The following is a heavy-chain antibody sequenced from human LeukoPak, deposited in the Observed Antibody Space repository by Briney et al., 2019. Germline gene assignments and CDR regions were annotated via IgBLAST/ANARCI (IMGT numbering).Heavy chain of an antibody. V-gene: IGHV3-9*02. J-gene: IGHJ4*02. CDR1: GFTSDDYA. CDR3: AKGKYSSSWYYFDY. CDR2: ISWNSGSI. D-gene: IGHD6-13*01. Sequence: GGSLRLSCAASGFTSDDYAMHWVRQAPGKGLEWVSGISWNSGSIVYADSVKGRFTISRDNAKNSLYLQMNSLRAEDMALYYCAKGKYSSSWYYFDYWGQGTLVTVSS.